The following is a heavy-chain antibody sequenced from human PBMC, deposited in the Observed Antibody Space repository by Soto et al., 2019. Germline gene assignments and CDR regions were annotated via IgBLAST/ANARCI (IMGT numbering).Heavy chain of an antibody. CDR3: ARGVGYYYYGMDV. V-gene: IGHV4-59*01. D-gene: IGHD2-15*01. Sequence: QVQLQESGPGLVKPSETLSLTCTVSGGSISSYYWSWIRQPPGKGLEWIGYIYYSGSTNYNPSLKSRVPIPVDTSKTQCSLKLSSVTAADTAVYYCARGVGYYYYGMDVWGQGTTVPVSS. J-gene: IGHJ6*02. CDR1: GGSISSYY. CDR2: IYYSGST.